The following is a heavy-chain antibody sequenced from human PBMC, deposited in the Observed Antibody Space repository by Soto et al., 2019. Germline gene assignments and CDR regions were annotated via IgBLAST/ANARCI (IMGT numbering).Heavy chain of an antibody. CDR1: GYTFTSYA. D-gene: IGHD4-17*01. V-gene: IGHV1-3*01. J-gene: IGHJ6*02. CDR2: INAGNGNT. CDR3: AGATVVTPKMDYYYGMDV. Sequence: ASVKVSCKASGYTFTSYAMHWVRQAPGQRLEWMGWINAGNGNTKYSQKFQGRVTITRDTSASTAYMELSSLRSDDTAMYYCAGATVVTPKMDYYYGMDVWGQGTTVTVSS.